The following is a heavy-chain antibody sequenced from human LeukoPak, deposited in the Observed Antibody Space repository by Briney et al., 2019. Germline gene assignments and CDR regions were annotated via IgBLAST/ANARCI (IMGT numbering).Heavy chain of an antibody. V-gene: IGHV3-49*04. CDR1: GFTFGDYA. CDR2: IRSKAYGGTT. CDR3: TSARYGIYFDY. D-gene: IGHD3-9*01. Sequence: GGSLRLSCTASGFTFGDYAMSWVRQAPGKGLEGVGFIRSKAYGGTTEYAASVKGRFTISRDDSKSIAYLQMNSLKAEDTAVYYCTSARYGIYFDYWGQGTLVTVSS. J-gene: IGHJ4*02.